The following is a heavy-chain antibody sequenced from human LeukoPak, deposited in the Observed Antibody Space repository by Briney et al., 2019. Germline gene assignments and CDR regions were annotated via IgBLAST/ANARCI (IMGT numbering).Heavy chain of an antibody. J-gene: IGHJ4*02. CDR3: ARVGEDYYDSSGYWRGFFDY. CDR2: IYHSGST. Sequence: SQTLSLTCAVSGGSISSGGYSWSWIRQPPGKGLEWIGYIYHSGSTYYNPSLKSRVTISVDRSKNQFSLKLSSVTAADTAVYYCARVGEDYYDSSGYWRGFFDYWGRGTLVTVSS. D-gene: IGHD3-22*01. CDR1: GGSISSGGYS. V-gene: IGHV4-30-2*01.